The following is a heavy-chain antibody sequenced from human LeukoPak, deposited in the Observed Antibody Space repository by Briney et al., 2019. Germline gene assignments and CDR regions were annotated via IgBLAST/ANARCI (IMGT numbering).Heavy chain of an antibody. Sequence: GRSLRLSCAASGFTFSIYTMVWVRQAPGKGLEWVAVTSYDGSNKYYADSVKGRFTISRDNSKNTLYLQMNSLKPEDTAVYYCARDFGAGWEEPKYSFDYWGQGILVTVSS. CDR2: TSYDGSNK. V-gene: IGHV3-30-3*01. J-gene: IGHJ4*02. D-gene: IGHD3-10*01. CDR1: GFTFSIYT. CDR3: ARDFGAGWEEPKYSFDY.